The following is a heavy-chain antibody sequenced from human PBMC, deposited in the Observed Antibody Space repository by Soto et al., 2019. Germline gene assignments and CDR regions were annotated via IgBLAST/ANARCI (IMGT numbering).Heavy chain of an antibody. J-gene: IGHJ4*02. CDR3: VRTTGWPGFDF. CDR2: IYGGGTT. Sequence: EVQLVESGGGLIQPGGSLRLSCAASGFAVSSKYMTWVRQAPGKGLEWVLVIYGGGTTYYADSVKGRFTISRDTSKNTLYLQMNSLRAEDTAVYYCVRTTGWPGFDFWGQGTLVTVSS. CDR1: GFAVSSKY. V-gene: IGHV3-53*01. D-gene: IGHD6-19*01.